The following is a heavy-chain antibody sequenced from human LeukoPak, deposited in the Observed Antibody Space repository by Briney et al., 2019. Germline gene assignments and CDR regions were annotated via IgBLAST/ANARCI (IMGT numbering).Heavy chain of an antibody. CDR3: AKLPLSYYYDSSGYYLSGYFDY. V-gene: IGHV3-23*01. J-gene: IGHJ4*02. Sequence: GGSLRLSCAASGFTFSSYAMSWVRQAPGKGLEWVSAISGSGGSTYYADSVKGRFTISRDNSKNTLYLQMNSLRAEDAAVYYCAKLPLSYYYDSSGYYLSGYFDYWGQGTLVTVSS. D-gene: IGHD3-22*01. CDR2: ISGSGGST. CDR1: GFTFSSYA.